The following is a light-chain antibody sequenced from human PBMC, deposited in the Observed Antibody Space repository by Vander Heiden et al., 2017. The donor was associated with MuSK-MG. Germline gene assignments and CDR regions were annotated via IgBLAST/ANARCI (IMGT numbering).Light chain of an antibody. Sequence: DIQMTQSPSSLSASVGDRVTITCQASQDISNYLNWYQQKPGKAPKLLIYDASNLETGVPSRFSGSGSGKDFTFTISSLQPEEIATYYCQQYDNLHPGKITFGQGTRLEIK. CDR3: QQYDNLHPGKIT. J-gene: IGKJ5*01. V-gene: IGKV1-33*01. CDR2: DAS. CDR1: QDISNY.